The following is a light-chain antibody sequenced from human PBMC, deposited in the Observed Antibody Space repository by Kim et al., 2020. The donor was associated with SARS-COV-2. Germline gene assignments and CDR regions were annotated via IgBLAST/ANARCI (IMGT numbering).Light chain of an antibody. CDR1: QSISSW. CDR3: QQYNSYSWT. Sequence: ASVGERVTITCRASQSISSWLAWYQQKPGKAPKLLIYDASSLESGVPSRFSGSGSGTEFTLTISILQPDDFATYYCQQYNSYSWTFGQGTKVDIK. V-gene: IGKV1-5*01. J-gene: IGKJ1*01. CDR2: DAS.